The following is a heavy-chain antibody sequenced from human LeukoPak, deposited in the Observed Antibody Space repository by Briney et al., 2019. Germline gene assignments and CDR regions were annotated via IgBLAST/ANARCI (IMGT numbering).Heavy chain of an antibody. D-gene: IGHD3-3*01. CDR3: ATALRGVGF. V-gene: IGHV3-15*01. J-gene: IGHJ4*02. Sequence: GGSLRLSCAASGFTFSSYSMNWVRQAPGKGLEWVGRIKSKTDGGTAEHAAPVKGRFIILRDDSKNMLYLQMNSLNSDDTGVYYCATALRGVGFWGQGTLVTVPS. CDR2: IKSKTDGGTA. CDR1: GFTFSSYS.